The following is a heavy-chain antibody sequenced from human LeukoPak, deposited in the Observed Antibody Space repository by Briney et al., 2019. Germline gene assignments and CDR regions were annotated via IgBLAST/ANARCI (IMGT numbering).Heavy chain of an antibody. J-gene: IGHJ4*02. CDR1: GGSISSSSYY. V-gene: IGHV4-39*07. D-gene: IGHD6-19*01. Sequence: PSETLSLTCTVSGGSISSSSYYWGWIRQPPGKGLEWIGSIYYSGSTYYNPSLKSRVTISVDTSKNQFSLKLSSVTAADTAVYYCARPGGLGGAVAATHSWGQGTLVTVSS. CDR2: IYYSGST. CDR3: ARPGGLGGAVAATHS.